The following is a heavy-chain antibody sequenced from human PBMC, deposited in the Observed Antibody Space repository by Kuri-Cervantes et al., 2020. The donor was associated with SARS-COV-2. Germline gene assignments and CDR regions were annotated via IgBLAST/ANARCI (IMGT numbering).Heavy chain of an antibody. V-gene: IGHV1-18*01. D-gene: IGHD2-2*01. CDR3: ARDLGIVVVPSAPRGVYYAMDV. Sequence: ASVKVSCKASGYTFTSYGISWVRQAPGQGLEWMGWISAYNGNTNYAQKLQGRVTITRDTSISTAYMELSRLRSDDTAVYYCARDLGIVVVPSAPRGVYYAMDVWGQGTTVTVSS. CDR2: ISAYNGNT. J-gene: IGHJ6*02. CDR1: GYTFTSYG.